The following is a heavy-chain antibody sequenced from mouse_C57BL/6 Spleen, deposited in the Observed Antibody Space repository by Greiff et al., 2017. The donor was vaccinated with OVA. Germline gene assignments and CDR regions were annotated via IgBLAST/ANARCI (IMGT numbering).Heavy chain of an antibody. D-gene: IGHD1-1*01. J-gene: IGHJ3*01. CDR1: GYTFTSYW. CDR3: ARELDGSSLFAY. CDR2: IDPSDSET. Sequence: QVQLQQSGAELVRPGSSVKLSCKASGYTFTSYWMHWVKQRPIQGLEWIGNIDPSDSETHYNQKFKVKATLTVDKSSSTAYMQLSSLTSEDSAVYYCARELDGSSLFAYWGQGTLVTVSA. V-gene: IGHV1-52*01.